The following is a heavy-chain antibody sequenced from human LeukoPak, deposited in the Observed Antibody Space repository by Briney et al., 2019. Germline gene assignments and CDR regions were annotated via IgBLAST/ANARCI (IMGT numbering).Heavy chain of an antibody. J-gene: IGHJ3*02. D-gene: IGHD5-12*01. CDR2: ISAYNGNT. Sequence: GASVKVSCKASGYTFTSYGISWVRQAPGQGLGWMGWISAYNGNTNYAQKLQGRVTMTTDTSTSTAYMELRSLRSDDTAVYYCAREGAYVADIVATIRGGDAFDIWGQGTMVTVSS. CDR1: GYTFTSYG. V-gene: IGHV1-18*01. CDR3: AREGAYVADIVATIRGGDAFDI.